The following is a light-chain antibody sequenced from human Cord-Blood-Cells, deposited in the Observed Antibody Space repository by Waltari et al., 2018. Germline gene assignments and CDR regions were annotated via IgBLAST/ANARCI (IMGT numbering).Light chain of an antibody. V-gene: IGLV2-11*01. CDR1: SSDVGGYNY. Sequence: QSALPQPRSVSGSPGQSVTISCTGTSSDVGGYNYVSWYQQHPGKAPKLMIYDVSKRPSGVPDRFSGSKSGNTASLTISGLQDEDEADYYCCSYAGSYTWVFGGGTKLTVL. CDR3: CSYAGSYTWV. J-gene: IGLJ3*02. CDR2: DVS.